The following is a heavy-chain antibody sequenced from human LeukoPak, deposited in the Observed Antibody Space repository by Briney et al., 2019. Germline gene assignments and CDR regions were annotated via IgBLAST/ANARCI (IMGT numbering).Heavy chain of an antibody. Sequence: PGGSLRLFCEASWFHLYKHHMHRGPPATGEGLEWVSAIGTAADTYYPGSVKGRFTISRENAKNSLYLQMNSLRAGDTAVYYCVRARWGVYFGAFDIWGQGTMVTVSS. CDR1: WFHLYKHH. D-gene: IGHD3-3*01. CDR3: VRARWGVYFGAFDI. J-gene: IGHJ3*02. V-gene: IGHV3-13*04. CDR2: IGTAADT.